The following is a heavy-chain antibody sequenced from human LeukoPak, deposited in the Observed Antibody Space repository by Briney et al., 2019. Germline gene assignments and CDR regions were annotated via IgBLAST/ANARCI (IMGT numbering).Heavy chain of an antibody. J-gene: IGHJ4*02. CDR1: GGSISSYY. V-gene: IGHV4-59*01. CDR2: IYYSGST. D-gene: IGHD5-12*01. CDR3: ARLYSGYDFDY. Sequence: SETLSLTCTVSGGSISSYYWSWIRQPPGKGLEWIGYIYYSGSTNYNPSLKSRVTISVDTSKNQFSLKLSSVTAADTAVYYCARLYSGYDFDYWGQGTLVTVSS.